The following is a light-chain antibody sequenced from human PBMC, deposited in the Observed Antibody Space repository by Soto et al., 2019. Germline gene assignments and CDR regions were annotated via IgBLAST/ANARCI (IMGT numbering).Light chain of an antibody. V-gene: IGLV1-44*01. CDR3: AVWDDSLNVFV. CDR2: RNN. Sequence: QSVLTLPPSASGTPGQRVTISCSGGSSNIGSKTVNWYQHLPATAPKLLIHRNNQRPSGVSDRFSGSRSGTSASLAISGLQSEDEADYYCAVWDDSLNVFVFGGGTKLTVL. J-gene: IGLJ2*01. CDR1: SSNIGSKT.